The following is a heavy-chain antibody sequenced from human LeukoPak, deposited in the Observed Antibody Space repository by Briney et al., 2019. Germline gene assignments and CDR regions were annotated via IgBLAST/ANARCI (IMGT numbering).Heavy chain of an antibody. V-gene: IGHV3-49*04. Sequence: PGGSLRLSCAASGFTFSSYWMSWVRQAPGKGLEWVGFTRSKAYGGTTEYAASVKGRFIISRDDSKNIAYLQMNSLKTEDTAVYYCTRCYGSGTPDDYWGQGTLVTASS. CDR3: TRCYGSGTPDDY. D-gene: IGHD3-10*01. CDR2: TRSKAYGGTT. CDR1: GFTFSSYW. J-gene: IGHJ4*02.